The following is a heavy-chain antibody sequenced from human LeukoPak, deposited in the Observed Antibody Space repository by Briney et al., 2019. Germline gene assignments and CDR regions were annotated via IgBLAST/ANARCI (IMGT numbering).Heavy chain of an antibody. CDR1: GYSISSGYY. V-gene: IGHV4-38-2*02. CDR3: ARDNARALFDY. J-gene: IGHJ4*02. Sequence: PSETLSLTCAVSGYSISSGYYWGWIRQPPGKGLEWIGSIYHSGSTYYNPSLKSRVTISVDTSKNQFSLKLSSVTAADTAVYYCARDNARALFDYWGQGTLVIVSS. CDR2: IYHSGST. D-gene: IGHD5-24*01.